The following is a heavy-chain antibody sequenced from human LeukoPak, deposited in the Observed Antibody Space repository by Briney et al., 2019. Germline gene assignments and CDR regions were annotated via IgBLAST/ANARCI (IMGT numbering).Heavy chain of an antibody. CDR1: GYTFISID. D-gene: IGHD1-26*01. CDR2: IIPIFGTA. CDR3: ARAYHWDRPFDY. Sequence: GASVKVSCKASGYTFISIDIHWVRQAPGQGLEWMGGIIPIFGTANYAQKFQGRVTITADESTSTAYMELSSLRSEDTAVYYCARAYHWDRPFDYWGQGTLVTVSS. V-gene: IGHV1-69*13. J-gene: IGHJ4*02.